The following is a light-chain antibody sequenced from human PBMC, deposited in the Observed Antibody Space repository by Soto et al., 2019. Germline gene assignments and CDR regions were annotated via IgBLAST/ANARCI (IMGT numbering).Light chain of an antibody. CDR1: RGISNS. V-gene: IGKV1-13*02. CDR2: DAS. Sequence: IQMTQSPSSLSASVGDRVTITCRASRGISNSLAWYQQKPGKVPKLLIYDASSLESGVPSRFSGSGSGTEFTLTISSLQPDDFATYYCQHYKTYAVTFGQGTRLEIK. CDR3: QHYKTYAVT. J-gene: IGKJ5*01.